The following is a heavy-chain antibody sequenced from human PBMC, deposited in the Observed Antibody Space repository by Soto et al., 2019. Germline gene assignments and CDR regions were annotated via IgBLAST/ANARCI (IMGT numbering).Heavy chain of an antibody. Sequence: GASVKVSCKASGYTFTSYGISWARQAPGQGLEWMGWISAYNGNTNYAQKLQGRVTMTTDTSTSTAYMELRSLRSDDTAVYYCARRSYYYDSSGQQGSDYWGQGTLVTVSS. CDR1: GYTFTSYG. J-gene: IGHJ4*02. V-gene: IGHV1-18*01. CDR3: ARRSYYYDSSGQQGSDY. D-gene: IGHD3-22*01. CDR2: ISAYNGNT.